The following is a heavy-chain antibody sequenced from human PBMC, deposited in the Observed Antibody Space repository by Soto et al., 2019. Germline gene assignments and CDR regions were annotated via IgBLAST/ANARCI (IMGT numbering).Heavy chain of an antibody. CDR1: GGASSSYA. CDR2: IIPIFGTA. Sequence: SVKVSCKASGGASSSYAISWVRQAPGQGLEWMGGIIPIFGTANYAQKFQGRVTITADESTSTAYMELSSLRSEDTAVYYCARDPLTIYDSSGYYFDYWGQGTLVTVSS. CDR3: ARDPLTIYDSSGYYFDY. V-gene: IGHV1-69*13. D-gene: IGHD3-22*01. J-gene: IGHJ4*02.